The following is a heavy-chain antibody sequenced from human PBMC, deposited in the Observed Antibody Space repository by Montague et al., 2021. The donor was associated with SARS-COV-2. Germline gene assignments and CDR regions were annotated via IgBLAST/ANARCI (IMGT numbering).Heavy chain of an antibody. CDR2: IYSSGST. CDR1: GGSIRSGSYY. J-gene: IGHJ6*02. Sequence: TLSLTCTVSGGSIRSGSYYWSWIRRPAGKGLEWIGRIYSSGSTNYNPSLKSRVTMSVDTSRNQFSLKVSSVTAADTAAYYCARDYGDYSYYYGLDVWGQGTTVTVSS. D-gene: IGHD4-17*01. V-gene: IGHV4-61*02. CDR3: ARDYGDYSYYYGLDV.